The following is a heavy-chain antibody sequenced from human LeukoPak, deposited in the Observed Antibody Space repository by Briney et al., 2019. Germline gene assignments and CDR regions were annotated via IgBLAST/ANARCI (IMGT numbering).Heavy chain of an antibody. V-gene: IGHV3-66*01. D-gene: IGHD5-24*01. CDR1: GFTVSSNY. Sequence: GGSLRLSCAASGFTVSSNYMTWVRQAPGKGLEWVSLIYSGDSTYYADSVKGRFTMSRDNSKNTLYLQMNSLRVEDTAVYYCARDGRWLQLAPDAFDIWGQGTMVTVSS. CDR3: ARDGRWLQLAPDAFDI. J-gene: IGHJ3*02. CDR2: IYSGDST.